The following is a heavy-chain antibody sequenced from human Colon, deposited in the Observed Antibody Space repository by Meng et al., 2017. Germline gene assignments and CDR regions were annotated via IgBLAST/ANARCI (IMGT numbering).Heavy chain of an antibody. J-gene: IGHJ4*02. D-gene: IGHD4-17*01. CDR1: GFTFSSYA. CDR3: ARGPPVPHLPYFDY. V-gene: IGHV3-30*01. Sequence: GESLKISCAASGFTFSSYAMHWVRQAPGKGLEWVAVISYDGSNKYYADSVKGRFTISRDNSKNTLYLQMNSLRAEDTAVYYCARGPPVPHLPYFDYWGQGTLVTVSS. CDR2: ISYDGSNK.